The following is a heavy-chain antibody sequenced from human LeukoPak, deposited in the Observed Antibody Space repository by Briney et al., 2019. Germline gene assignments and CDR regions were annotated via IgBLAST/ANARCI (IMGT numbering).Heavy chain of an antibody. CDR2: IYYSGST. J-gene: IGHJ6*02. D-gene: IGHD6-13*01. CDR3: ARDSSPEDYYYYGMDV. Sequence: PSETLSLTCTVSGGSISGFYWSWIRQPPGKGLEWIGYIYYSGSTNYNPSLKSRVTISVDTSKNQFSLKLSSVTAADTAVYYCARDSSPEDYYYYGMDVWGQGTTVTVSS. V-gene: IGHV4-59*01. CDR1: GGSISGFY.